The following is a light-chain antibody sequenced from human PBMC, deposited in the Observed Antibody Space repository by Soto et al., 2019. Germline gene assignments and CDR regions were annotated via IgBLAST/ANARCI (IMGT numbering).Light chain of an antibody. CDR1: QSVSSSF. V-gene: IGKV3-20*01. CDR3: QQYGGSYT. J-gene: IGKJ2*01. Sequence: EIVLTQSPGTLSLSPGERATLSCRASQSVSSSFLAWYQQKPGQAPRLLIYGASSRATGIPDRFSGSGSGTDFTLTISRLEPEDFAVYYCQQYGGSYTFGQGTKLKIK. CDR2: GAS.